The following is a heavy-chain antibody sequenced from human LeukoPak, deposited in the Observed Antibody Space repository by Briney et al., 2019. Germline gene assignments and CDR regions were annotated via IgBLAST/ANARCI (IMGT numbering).Heavy chain of an antibody. Sequence: ASVKVSCKASGYTFTSYYMHWVRQAPGQGLEWMGLINPTGGSTGYAQKFQGRVTMTRDMSTSTDYMELSSLRSEDTAVYYCARVRDGYNCLDYWGQGTLVTVSS. CDR2: INPTGGST. CDR3: ARVRDGYNCLDY. CDR1: GYTFTSYY. V-gene: IGHV1-46*01. J-gene: IGHJ4*02. D-gene: IGHD5-24*01.